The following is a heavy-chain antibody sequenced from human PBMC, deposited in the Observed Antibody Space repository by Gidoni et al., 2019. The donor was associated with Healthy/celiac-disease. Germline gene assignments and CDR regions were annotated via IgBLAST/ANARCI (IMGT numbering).Heavy chain of an antibody. CDR1: GGSFSGYY. J-gene: IGHJ5*02. Sequence: QVQLQQWGAGLLKPSETLSLTCAVYGGSFSGYYWSWLRQPPGKGLKWIGEINHSGSTNYNPSLKSRVTISVDTSKNQFSLKLSSVTAADTAVYYCARGGARYCSSTSCYTRLVSFDPWGQGTLVTVSS. CDR2: INHSGST. CDR3: ARGGARYCSSTSCYTRLVSFDP. V-gene: IGHV4-34*01. D-gene: IGHD2-2*02.